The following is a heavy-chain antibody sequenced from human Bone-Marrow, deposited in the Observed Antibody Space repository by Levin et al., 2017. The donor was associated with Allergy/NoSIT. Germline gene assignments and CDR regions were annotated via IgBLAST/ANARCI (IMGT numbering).Heavy chain of an antibody. CDR2: ISGSAAKT. D-gene: IGHD3-10*01. Sequence: PGGSLRLSCAASGFTYDTHVMSWVRQAPGKGLEWVSSISGSAAKTYYADSVKGRFTTSSDYSRNSLYLQMNNLRVEDTAVYYGTKDRWLDQALRPFDYWGQGTLVTVSS. J-gene: IGHJ4*02. V-gene: IGHV3-23*01. CDR1: GFTYDTHV. CDR3: TKDRWLDQALRPFDY.